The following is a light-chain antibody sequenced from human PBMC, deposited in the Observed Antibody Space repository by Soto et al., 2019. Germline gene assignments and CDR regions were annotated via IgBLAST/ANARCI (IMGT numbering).Light chain of an antibody. CDR2: EVS. Sequence: QSALTQPPSASGSPGQSVTISCTGTSSDVGGYNYVSWYQQYPGKVPKLMIYEVSERPSGVPDRFSGSKSGNTASLTVSGLQAEDEADYYCSSYTSSTSYVFGTGTKVTVL. V-gene: IGLV2-8*01. CDR3: SSYTSSTSYV. CDR1: SSDVGGYNY. J-gene: IGLJ1*01.